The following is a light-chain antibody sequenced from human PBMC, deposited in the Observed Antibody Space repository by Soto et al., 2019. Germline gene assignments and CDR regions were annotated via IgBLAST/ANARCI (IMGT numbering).Light chain of an antibody. J-gene: IGLJ3*02. CDR3: SSYTSSSTLAV. V-gene: IGLV2-14*01. CDR2: DVS. Sequence: ALTQPASVSGSPGQSITISCTGTSSDVGGYNYVSWYQQHPGKAPKLMIYDVSNRPSGVSNRFSGSKSGNTASLTISGLQAEDEADYYCSSYTSSSTLAVFGGGTKLTVL. CDR1: SSDVGGYNY.